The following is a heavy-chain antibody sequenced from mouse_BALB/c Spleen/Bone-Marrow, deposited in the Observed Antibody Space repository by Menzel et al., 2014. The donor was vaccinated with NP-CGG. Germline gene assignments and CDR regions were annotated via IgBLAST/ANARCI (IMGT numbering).Heavy chain of an antibody. CDR2: INPSTDYT. J-gene: IGHJ3*01. CDR1: GYTFTSYW. Sequence: VKLVESGAELAKPGASLKMSCKASGYTFTSYWMHWVKQRPGQGLEWIGYINPSTDYTEYNQKFKDKATLTADKSSSTAFMQLGSLTSEDSAVYYCARRAYGGSYGFAYWGQGTLVTVSA. CDR3: ARRAYGGSYGFAY. D-gene: IGHD1-1*01. V-gene: IGHV1-7*01.